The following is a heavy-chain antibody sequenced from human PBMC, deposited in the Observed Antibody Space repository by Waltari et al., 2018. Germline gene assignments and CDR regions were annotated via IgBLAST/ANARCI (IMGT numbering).Heavy chain of an antibody. J-gene: IGHJ4*02. Sequence: EVQLVQSGAEVKKPGATVKISCKVSGYTFTDYYMHWVQQAPGKGLEWMGIVDPEGCETRFAGKFQGRSTITADTATDTGLKGLGRLRTEDTGVYYGATLPPSYYDSSGYLDYWGQGTLVTVSS. CDR1: GYTFTDYY. V-gene: IGHV1-69-2*01. CDR3: ATLPPSYYDSSGYLDY. D-gene: IGHD3-22*01. CDR2: VDPEGCET.